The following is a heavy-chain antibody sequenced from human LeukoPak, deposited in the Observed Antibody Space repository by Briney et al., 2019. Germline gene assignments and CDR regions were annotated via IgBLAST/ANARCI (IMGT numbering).Heavy chain of an antibody. CDR2: INHSGST. V-gene: IGHV4-34*01. CDR1: GGSFSGYY. CDR3: ATPEVEQLANSEAEYFQH. J-gene: IGHJ1*01. Sequence: SETLSLTCAVYGGSFSGYYWSWIRQPPGKGLEWIGEINHSGSTNYNPSLKSRVTISVDTSKNQFSLKLSSVTAADTAVYYCATPEVEQLANSEAEYFQHWGQGTLVTVSS. D-gene: IGHD6-6*01.